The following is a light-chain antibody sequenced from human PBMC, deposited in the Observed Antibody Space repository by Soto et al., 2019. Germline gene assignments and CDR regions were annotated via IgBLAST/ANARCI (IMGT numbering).Light chain of an antibody. CDR1: QSVTSSN. Sequence: EIVLTQSPGTLSLSPGERATLSCRASQSVTSSNLAWYQQRPGQAPRLLIYGASSRATGIPDRFSGSGSGSEFTLTIGRLEPEDFAVYYCQQYGSSPRTFGQGTKVEIK. V-gene: IGKV3-20*01. CDR2: GAS. J-gene: IGKJ1*01. CDR3: QQYGSSPRT.